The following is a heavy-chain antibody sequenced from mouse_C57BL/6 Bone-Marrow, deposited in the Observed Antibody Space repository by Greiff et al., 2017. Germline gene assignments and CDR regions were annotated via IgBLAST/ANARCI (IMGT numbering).Heavy chain of an antibody. V-gene: IGHV1-53*01. CDR1: GYTFTSYW. Sequence: VQLQQSGTELVKPGASVKLSCKASGYTFTSYWMHWVKQRPGQGLEWIGNINPSNGGTNYNEKFKSKATLTVDKSSSTAYMQLSSLTSEDSAVYYCARAITTRLYFDYWGQGTTLTVSS. J-gene: IGHJ2*01. D-gene: IGHD2-4*01. CDR2: INPSNGGT. CDR3: ARAITTRLYFDY.